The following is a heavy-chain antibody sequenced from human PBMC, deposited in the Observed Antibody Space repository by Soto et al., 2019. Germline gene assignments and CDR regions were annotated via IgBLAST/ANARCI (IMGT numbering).Heavy chain of an antibody. J-gene: IGHJ6*02. CDR1: GGTFSSYA. D-gene: IGHD4-17*01. CDR3: ASVGDGDKRRNYYGMDV. CDR2: IIPIFGTA. Sequence: SVKVSCQASGGTFSSYAISWVRQAPGQGFEWMGGIIPIFGTANYAQKFQGRVTITADESTSTAYMELSSLRSEDTAVYYCASVGDGDKRRNYYGMDVWGQGTTVTVSS. V-gene: IGHV1-69*13.